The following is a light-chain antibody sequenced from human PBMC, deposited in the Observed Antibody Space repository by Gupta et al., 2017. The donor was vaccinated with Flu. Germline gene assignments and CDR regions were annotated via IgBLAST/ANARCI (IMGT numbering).Light chain of an antibody. Sequence: PSTLSLSPGERATLSCRASQSVSNYLAWYQQQPGQAPRLLVFDASNRASGLPARISGSGSGTDFTLTISSLEPEDFAVYYCQQRGNWPYTFGQGTKLEIK. J-gene: IGKJ2*01. CDR1: QSVSNY. CDR3: QQRGNWPYT. V-gene: IGKV3-11*01. CDR2: DAS.